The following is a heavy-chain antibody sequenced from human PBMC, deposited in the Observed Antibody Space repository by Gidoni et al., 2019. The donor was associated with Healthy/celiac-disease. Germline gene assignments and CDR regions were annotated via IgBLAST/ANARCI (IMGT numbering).Heavy chain of an antibody. CDR3: ARDDYYGSGSYYSPFDY. CDR1: GFTFDDYG. J-gene: IGHJ4*02. D-gene: IGHD3-10*01. Sequence: EVQLVESGGGVVRPGGSLRRSCAASGFTFDDYGMSWVRQAPGKGLEWVSGINWNGGSTGYADSVKGRFTISRDNAKNSLYLQMNSLRAEDTALYYCARDDYYGSGSYYSPFDYWGQGTLVTVSS. CDR2: INWNGGST. V-gene: IGHV3-20*04.